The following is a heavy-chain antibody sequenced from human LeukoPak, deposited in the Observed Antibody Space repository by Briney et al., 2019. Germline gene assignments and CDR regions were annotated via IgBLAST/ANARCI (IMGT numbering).Heavy chain of an antibody. CDR3: AKSRLVAVVAAYMDV. CDR1: GFPFSSYA. J-gene: IGHJ6*04. V-gene: IGHV3-30*18. CDR2: ISYDASNK. D-gene: IGHD2-15*01. Sequence: GGPLRLSCAASGFPFSSYAMHWAPKAPGKGLEGVTIISYDASNKYYADSVKGRFTISRDNSKNTLYLQLDSLRPEDTAVYYCAKSRLVAVVAAYMDVWGKGTTVTVSS.